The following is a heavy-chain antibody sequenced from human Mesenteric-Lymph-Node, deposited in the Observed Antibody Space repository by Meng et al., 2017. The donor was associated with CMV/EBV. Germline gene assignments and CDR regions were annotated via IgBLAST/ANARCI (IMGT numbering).Heavy chain of an antibody. D-gene: IGHD2-15*01. J-gene: IGHJ4*02. V-gene: IGHV3-30*04. CDR2: ISYDGSNK. CDR1: GCTFSSYA. CDR3: ARDADLVVVTPGSFDY. Sequence: SGCTFSSYAMEWVRQAAGKVLEWVAVISYDGSNKYYADSLKGRFTISRDKSKNTLYLQMNSLRAEDTAVYYCARDADLVVVTPGSFDYWGQGTLVTVSS.